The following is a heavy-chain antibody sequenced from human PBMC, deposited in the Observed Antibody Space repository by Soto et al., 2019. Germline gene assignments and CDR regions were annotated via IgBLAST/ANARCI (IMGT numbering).Heavy chain of an antibody. J-gene: IGHJ6*02. D-gene: IGHD3-10*01. CDR1: CDSINRSY. Sequence: SETLSLTCTVSCDSINRSYWSWILQPPGKGLEWLGYIYDSGSTSYNPSLKSRVTISVDTSKSQFSLRLSSVTAADTAVYYCARDAGSGNYSYYYSLDVWGQGTTVT. V-gene: IGHV4-59*01. CDR2: IYDSGST. CDR3: ARDAGSGNYSYYYSLDV.